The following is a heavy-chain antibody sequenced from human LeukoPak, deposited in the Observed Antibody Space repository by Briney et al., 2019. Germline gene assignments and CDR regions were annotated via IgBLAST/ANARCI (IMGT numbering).Heavy chain of an antibody. CDR3: ASASDIVVVPALQDAFDI. J-gene: IGHJ3*02. CDR1: GFTFSDYY. CDR2: ISSSGSTI. Sequence: GGSLRLSCAASGFTFSDYYMSWIRQAPGKGLEWVSYISSSGSTIYYADSVKGRFTISRDNAKNSLYLQMNSLRAEDTAVYYCASASDIVVVPALQDAFDIWGQGTMVTVSS. D-gene: IGHD2-2*01. V-gene: IGHV3-11*01.